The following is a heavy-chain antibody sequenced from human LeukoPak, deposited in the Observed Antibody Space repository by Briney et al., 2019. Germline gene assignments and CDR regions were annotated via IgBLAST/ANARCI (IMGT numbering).Heavy chain of an antibody. CDR1: GFTFSNAW. CDR2: IKSKTGGGTT. Sequence: GGSLRLSCAASGFTFSNAWMSWVRQAPGKGLEWVGRIKSKTGGGTTDYAAPVKGRLTISRDDSKNTLYLQMNSLKTEDTAVYYCTTDRGGYCSSTSCYADAFDIWGQGTMVTVSS. V-gene: IGHV3-15*01. D-gene: IGHD2-2*01. CDR3: TTDRGGYCSSTSCYADAFDI. J-gene: IGHJ3*02.